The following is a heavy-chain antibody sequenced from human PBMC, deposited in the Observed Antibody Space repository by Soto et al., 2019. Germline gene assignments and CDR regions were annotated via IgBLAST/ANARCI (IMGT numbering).Heavy chain of an antibody. CDR3: AKSYRTNRHDYFDY. CDR2: ISGSGGGT. V-gene: IGHV3-23*01. J-gene: IGHJ4*02. D-gene: IGHD1-26*01. Sequence: GGSLRLSCAASGFTFSTYAMSWVRQAPGKGLEWVSTISGSGGGTYYADSVTGRFTISRDNSKNTLYLQMNSLRAEDTALYYCAKSYRTNRHDYFDYWGQGTLVTVSS. CDR1: GFTFSTYA.